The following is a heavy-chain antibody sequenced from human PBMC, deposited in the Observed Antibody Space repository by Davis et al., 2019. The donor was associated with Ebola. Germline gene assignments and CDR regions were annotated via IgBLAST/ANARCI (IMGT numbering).Heavy chain of an antibody. CDR2: IWYDGSNK. Sequence: GESLKISCAASGFTFSSYGMHWVRQAPGKGLEWVAVIWYDGSNKYYADSVKGRFTISRDNSKNTLYLQMNSLRAEDTTVYCCARDRGIVGATDFFDYWGQGTLVTVSS. CDR3: ARDRGIVGATDFFDY. CDR1: GFTFSSYG. J-gene: IGHJ4*02. V-gene: IGHV3-30*19. D-gene: IGHD1-26*01.